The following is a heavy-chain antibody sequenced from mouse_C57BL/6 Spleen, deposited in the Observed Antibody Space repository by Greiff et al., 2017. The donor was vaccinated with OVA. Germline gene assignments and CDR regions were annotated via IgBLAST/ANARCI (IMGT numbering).Heavy chain of an antibody. CDR2: IYPSDSET. D-gene: IGHD1-1*01. J-gene: IGHJ1*03. CDR1: GYTFTSYW. V-gene: IGHV1-61*01. CDR3: AREGILRYPSYWYFDV. Sequence: VQLQQSGAELVRPGSSVKLSCKASGYTFTSYWMDWVKQRPGQGLEWIGNIYPSDSETHYNQKFKDKATLTVDKSSSTAYMQLSSLTSEDSAVYYCAREGILRYPSYWYFDVWGTGTTVTVSS.